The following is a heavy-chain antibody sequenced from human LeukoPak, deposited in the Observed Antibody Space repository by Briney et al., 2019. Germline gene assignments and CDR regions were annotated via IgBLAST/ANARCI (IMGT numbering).Heavy chain of an antibody. V-gene: IGHV1-2*02. CDR3: ARDPRATVVTPGY. CDR2: INPNSGGT. D-gene: IGHD4-23*01. Sequence: ASVKVSCKASGYTFTGYYMHWVRQAPGQGLEWMGWINPNSGGTNYAQKFQGRVTMTRDTSISTAYMELSRLGSDDTAVYYCARDPRATVVTPGYWGQGTLVTVSS. J-gene: IGHJ4*02. CDR1: GYTFTGYY.